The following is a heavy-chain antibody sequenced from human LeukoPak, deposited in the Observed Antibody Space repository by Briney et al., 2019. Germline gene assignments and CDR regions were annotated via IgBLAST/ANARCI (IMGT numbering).Heavy chain of an antibody. V-gene: IGHV4-34*01. CDR1: GGSFSGYY. D-gene: IGHD1-26*01. CDR2: INHSGST. CDR3: ARGSGSYPG. J-gene: IGHJ1*01. Sequence: KSSETLSLTCAVYGGSFSGYYWSWIRQPPGKGLEWIGEINHSGSTNYNPSLKSRVTISVDTSKNQFSLKLSSVTAADTAVYYCARGSGSYPGWGQGTLVTVSS.